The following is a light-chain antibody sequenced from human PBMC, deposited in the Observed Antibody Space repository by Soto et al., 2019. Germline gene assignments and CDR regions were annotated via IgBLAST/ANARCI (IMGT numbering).Light chain of an antibody. J-gene: IGKJ5*01. CDR3: QQRSNWPVT. CDR2: DAS. V-gene: IGKV3-11*01. CDR1: QSVSSY. Sequence: PGERATLSCRASQSVSSYLAWYQQKPGQAPRLLIYDASNRATGIPARFSGSGSGTDFTLTISSLEPEDFAVYYCQQRSNWPVTFGQGTRLEI.